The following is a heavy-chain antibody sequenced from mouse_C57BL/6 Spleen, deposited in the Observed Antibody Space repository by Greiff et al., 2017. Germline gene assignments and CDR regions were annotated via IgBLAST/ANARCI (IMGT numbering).Heavy chain of an antibody. CDR2: IYPGSGST. CDR3: ARSVGYYSLAY. CDR1: GYTFTSYW. V-gene: IGHV1-55*01. D-gene: IGHD2-3*01. Sequence: QVQLQQPGAELVKPGASVKMSCKASGYTFTSYWITWVKQRPGQGLEWIGDIYPGSGSTNYNEKFKSKATLTVDTSSSTAYMQLSSLTSADSAVYYCARSVGYYSLAYWGQGTLVTVSA. J-gene: IGHJ3*01.